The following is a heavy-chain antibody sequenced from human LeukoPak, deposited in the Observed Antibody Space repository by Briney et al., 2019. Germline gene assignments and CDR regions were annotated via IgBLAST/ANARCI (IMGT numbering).Heavy chain of an antibody. Sequence: GGSLRLSCAASGFTFSSYNMNWVRQAPGKGLEWVSSISSSGIYMYYADSLKGRFTISRDNAKNSLYLQMNSLRAEDTALYYCARTPGGLTVNWFDSWGQGTLVTVPS. CDR1: GFTFSSYN. D-gene: IGHD4-11*01. J-gene: IGHJ5*01. CDR2: ISSSGIYM. CDR3: ARTPGGLTVNWFDS. V-gene: IGHV3-21*01.